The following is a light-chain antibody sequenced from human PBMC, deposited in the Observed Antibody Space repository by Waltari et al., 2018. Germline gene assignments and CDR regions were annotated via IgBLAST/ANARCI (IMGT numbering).Light chain of an antibody. J-gene: IGKJ4*01. CDR3: QKYGSTPRP. V-gene: IGKV3-20*01. CDR1: QIISTSY. CDR2: DAS. Sequence: EIVLTQSPGTLSLSPGERASLSCRASQIISTSYLAWYQQKPGQAPRLLIYDASRRATGNPDRFSGSGSGTDFTLTISRLEPEDFAVYYCQKYGSTPRPFGGGTKVEIK.